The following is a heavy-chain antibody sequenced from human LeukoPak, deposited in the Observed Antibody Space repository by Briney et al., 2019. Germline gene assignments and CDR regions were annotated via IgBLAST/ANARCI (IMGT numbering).Heavy chain of an antibody. Sequence: GASVKVSCKASGYTFTSYDINWVRQATGQGLEWMGWMNPNSGNTGYAQKFQGRVTMTRNTSINTAYMELSSLRSEDTAVYYCAGGYCSSTRRSHWFDPWGQGTLVTVSS. CDR1: GYTFTSYD. CDR3: AGGYCSSTRRSHWFDP. D-gene: IGHD2-2*01. V-gene: IGHV1-8*01. J-gene: IGHJ5*02. CDR2: MNPNSGNT.